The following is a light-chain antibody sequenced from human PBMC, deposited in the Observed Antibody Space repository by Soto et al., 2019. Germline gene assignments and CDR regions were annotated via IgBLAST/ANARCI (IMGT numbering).Light chain of an antibody. CDR1: QGISSY. Sequence: DIQLTQSPSFLTASVGDRVTIACRASQGISSYLAWYQQKPGKAPKLLISAASSLQSGVPSRFSGSGSGTDFTLTISSLQPEDFATYYCQQFNNYLITFGQGTRLENK. CDR2: AAS. CDR3: QQFNNYLIT. J-gene: IGKJ5*01. V-gene: IGKV1-9*01.